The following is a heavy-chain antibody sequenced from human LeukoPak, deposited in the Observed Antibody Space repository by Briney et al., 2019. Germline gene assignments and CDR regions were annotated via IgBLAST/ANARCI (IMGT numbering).Heavy chain of an antibody. CDR2: ISSSSSYI. CDR3: ASVMVRGVVDY. D-gene: IGHD3-10*01. J-gene: IGHJ4*02. Sequence: GGSLRLSCAASGFTSSSYSMNWVCQAPGKGLEWVSSISSSSSYIYYADSVKGRFTISRDNAKNSLYLQMNSLRAEDTAVYYCASVMVRGVVDYWGQGTLVTVSS. V-gene: IGHV3-21*01. CDR1: GFTSSSYS.